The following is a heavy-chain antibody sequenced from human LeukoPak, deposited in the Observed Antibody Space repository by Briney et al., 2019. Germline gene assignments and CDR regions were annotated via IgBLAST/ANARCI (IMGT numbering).Heavy chain of an antibody. J-gene: IGHJ4*02. Sequence: GGSLRLSCAASGFTLDDYGMSWVRQAPGKGLEWVSGIGWSGSSTDYADSVKGRFTISIDNAKNSLYLQLNSLRAEDTAFYYCARDRASGWYRGDYDYWGQGTLVTVSS. CDR1: GFTLDDYG. CDR2: IGWSGSST. V-gene: IGHV3-20*04. CDR3: ARDRASGWYRGDYDY. D-gene: IGHD6-19*01.